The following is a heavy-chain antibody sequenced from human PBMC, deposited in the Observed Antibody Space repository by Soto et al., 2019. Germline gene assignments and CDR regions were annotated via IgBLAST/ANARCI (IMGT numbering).Heavy chain of an antibody. J-gene: IGHJ2*01. Sequence: AASVKVSCKASGGTFSSYAISWVRQAPGQGLEWMGGIIPIFGTANYAQKFQGRVTITADESTSTAYMELSSLRSEDTAVYYCARDRGTMVRGVWNWYFDLWGRGTLVTVSS. CDR2: IIPIFGTA. V-gene: IGHV1-69*13. CDR3: ARDRGTMVRGVWNWYFDL. CDR1: GGTFSSYA. D-gene: IGHD3-10*01.